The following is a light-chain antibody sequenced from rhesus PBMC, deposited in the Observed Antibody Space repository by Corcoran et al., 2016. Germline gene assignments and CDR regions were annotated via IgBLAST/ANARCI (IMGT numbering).Light chain of an antibody. CDR2: FTN. Sequence: DIQMTQSPSSLSASVGDRVIITCRASQAINTFLNWYQQKPGKAPKLLFYFTNPSESGVPSRFSGSGSGTEFTLTISSLPPEDFPTYSCQQYRSLPLTFGGGTKVEIK. CDR3: QQYRSLPLT. CDR1: QAINTF. V-gene: IGKV1-32*05. J-gene: IGKJ4*01.